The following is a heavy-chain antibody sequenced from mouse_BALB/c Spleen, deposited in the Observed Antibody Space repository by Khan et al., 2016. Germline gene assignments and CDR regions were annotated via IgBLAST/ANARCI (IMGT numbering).Heavy chain of an antibody. CDR3: ARRGGYYGNFGFAY. J-gene: IGHJ3*01. Sequence: QVQLKQSGPGLVQPSQSLSITCTVSGFSLTTYGVHWVRQSPGRGLEWLGVIWSGGNTDFNAAFTSRLSISKDNSKTQVFFKMNSLQVGDSAIYYCARRGGYYGNFGFAYWGQGTLVTVSA. CDR1: GFSLTTYG. CDR2: IWSGGNT. V-gene: IGHV2-4-1*01. D-gene: IGHD2-1*01.